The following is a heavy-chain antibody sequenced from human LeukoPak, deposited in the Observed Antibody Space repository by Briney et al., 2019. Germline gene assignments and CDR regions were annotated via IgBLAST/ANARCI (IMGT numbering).Heavy chain of an antibody. J-gene: IGHJ4*02. Sequence: GGSLRLSCAASGFIFSTYAMHWVRQSPDKGLEWVASISYDGSFKYYVDSVKGRSTISRDNSKNTLYLQMNSLRPEDTAVYYCAKGLRLDLGELSTFDYWGQGTLVTVSS. CDR1: GFIFSTYA. CDR2: ISYDGSFK. V-gene: IGHV3-30*18. CDR3: AKGLRLDLGELSTFDY. D-gene: IGHD3-16*02.